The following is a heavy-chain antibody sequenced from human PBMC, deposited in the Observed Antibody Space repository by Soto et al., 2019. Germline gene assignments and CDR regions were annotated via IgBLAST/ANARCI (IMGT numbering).Heavy chain of an antibody. D-gene: IGHD3-10*01. CDR1: GWTYSSYI. Sequence: SVNVSFKTSGWTYSSYIISWVRQPLGQGLEWIGSISTIFGIANYAQKFQGRVTISADKFTSTVYMELSSLRSEDTAVYYCEREVSGARRDGGYWGQGTLVTVSS. J-gene: IGHJ4*02. V-gene: IGHV1-69*04. CDR3: EREVSGARRDGGY. CDR2: ISTIFGIA.